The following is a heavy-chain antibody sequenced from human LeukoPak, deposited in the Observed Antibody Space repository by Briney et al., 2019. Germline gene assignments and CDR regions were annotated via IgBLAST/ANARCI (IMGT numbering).Heavy chain of an antibody. D-gene: IGHD5-18*01. CDR1: GFTFCSYA. Sequence: GGTLRPSCSVSGFTFCSYAMQWVRRGPGKGLEYVSAISSNGVNTYYADSVKGRFTISRDKSKNTLYLQMSSLRAEDTAVYYCVCPESGYSYGYGYWGQGTLVTVSS. V-gene: IGHV3-64D*09. J-gene: IGHJ4*02. CDR2: ISSNGVNT. CDR3: VCPESGYSYGYGY.